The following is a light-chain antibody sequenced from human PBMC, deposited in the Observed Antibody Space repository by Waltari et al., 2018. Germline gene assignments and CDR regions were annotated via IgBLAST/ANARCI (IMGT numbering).Light chain of an antibody. V-gene: IGKV2-28*01. Sequence: DIVMTQSPLSLPVTPGEPASISCRSSQSLLHHNGYNYLDWYLQKPGQSPQPLIYLGSNRASGVPDRFSGSGSGTDFTLKISRVEAEDVGVYYCMQTLQSLWTFGQGTKVEIK. CDR3: MQTLQSLWT. CDR2: LGS. CDR1: QSLLHHNGYNY. J-gene: IGKJ1*01.